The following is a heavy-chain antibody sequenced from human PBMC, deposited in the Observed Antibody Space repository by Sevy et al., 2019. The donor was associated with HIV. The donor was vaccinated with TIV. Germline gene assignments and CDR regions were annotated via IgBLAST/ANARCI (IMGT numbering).Heavy chain of an antibody. CDR1: AFTFSNYA. CDR3: ARNPGYCSGGTCYWYFDL. CDR2: ISGSGGST. D-gene: IGHD2-15*01. V-gene: IGHV3-23*01. Sequence: GVSLRLSCAASAFTFSNYAMSWVRQAPGKGLEWVSGISGSGGSTYYADSVKGRFTISRDNSKNTLYLQMSSLRAEDTAVYYCARNPGYCSGGTCYWYFDLWGRGTLVTVSS. J-gene: IGHJ2*01.